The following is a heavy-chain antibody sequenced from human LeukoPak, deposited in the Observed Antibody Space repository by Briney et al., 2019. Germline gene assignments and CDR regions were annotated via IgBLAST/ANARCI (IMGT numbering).Heavy chain of an antibody. Sequence: GESLKISCKGSGYSFTSCWIGWVRQMPGKGLEWMGIIYPGDSDTRYSPSFQGQVTISADRSINTVFLQWSSLKASDTAIYYCARQRKVIVSAGTFYYYMDVWGRGTTVTISS. J-gene: IGHJ6*03. CDR3: ARQRKVIVSAGTFYYYMDV. CDR2: IYPGDSDT. D-gene: IGHD6-13*01. V-gene: IGHV5-51*01. CDR1: GYSFTSCW.